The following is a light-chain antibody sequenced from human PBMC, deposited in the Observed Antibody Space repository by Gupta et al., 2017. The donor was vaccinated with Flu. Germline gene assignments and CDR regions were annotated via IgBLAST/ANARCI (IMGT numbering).Light chain of an antibody. CDR3: SACYDDQNGGM. J-gene: IGLJ3*02. V-gene: IGLV1-44*01. CDR1: SGNVGLNG. Sequence: VTIARSGSSGNVGLNGVDWYQQLPGSDATLLIYLNDRRRSGDPDRFSGSTTGATAALSVGGRQQEEDADYYCSACYDDQNGGMFGGGTKLTVL. CDR2: LND.